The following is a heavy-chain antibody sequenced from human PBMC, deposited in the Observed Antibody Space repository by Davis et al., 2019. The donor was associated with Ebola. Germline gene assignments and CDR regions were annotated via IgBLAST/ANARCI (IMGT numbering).Heavy chain of an antibody. Sequence: GGSLRLSCAASGFTFADYGMSWVRQAPGKGLEWVSGINWNGGSTGYADSVKGRFTISRDNAKNSLYLQMNSLRAEDTALYYCAREDYYYDTSGYYYVPHFDYWGQGTLVTVSS. CDR2: INWNGGST. D-gene: IGHD3-22*01. CDR1: GFTFADYG. V-gene: IGHV3-20*04. J-gene: IGHJ4*02. CDR3: AREDYYYDTSGYYYVPHFDY.